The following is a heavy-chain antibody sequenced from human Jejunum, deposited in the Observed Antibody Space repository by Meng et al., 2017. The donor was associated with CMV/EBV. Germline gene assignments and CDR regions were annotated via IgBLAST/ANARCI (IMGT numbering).Heavy chain of an antibody. CDR2: IKQAGSAP. D-gene: IGHD3-22*01. CDR1: FESPW. Sequence: FESPWMTWVPQAPGKGLEWVANIKQAGSAPHSVDSVKGRFTLSRDNAKNSLYLQMNSLRVEDTAAYYCVGVRTFNYDSSGHSLDYWGQGTLVTVSS. V-gene: IGHV3-7*03. CDR3: VGVRTFNYDSSGHSLDY. J-gene: IGHJ4*02.